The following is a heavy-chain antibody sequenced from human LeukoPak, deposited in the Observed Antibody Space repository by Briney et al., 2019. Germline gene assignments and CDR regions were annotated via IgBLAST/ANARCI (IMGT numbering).Heavy chain of an antibody. CDR1: GGSISSGGYY. Sequence: PSETLSLTCTVSGGSISSGGYYWSWIRQHPGKGLEWIGYIYYSGSTYYNPSLKSRATISVDTSKNQFSLKLSSVTAADTAVYYCARGGGSPYYWYFDLWGRGTLVTVSS. J-gene: IGHJ2*01. D-gene: IGHD5-24*01. CDR2: IYYSGST. V-gene: IGHV4-31*03. CDR3: ARGGGSPYYWYFDL.